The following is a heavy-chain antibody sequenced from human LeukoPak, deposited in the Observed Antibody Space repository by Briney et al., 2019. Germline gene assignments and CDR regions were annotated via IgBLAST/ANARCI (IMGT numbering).Heavy chain of an antibody. Sequence: PSETLSLTCTVSGGSISSSSYYWGWIRQPPGKGLEWIGRIYYSGSTYYNPSLKSRVTISVDTSKNQFSLKLSSVTAADTAVYYCARQDIVVVPAAPGGNWFDPWGQGTLVTVSS. CDR1: GGSISSSSYY. V-gene: IGHV4-39*01. CDR3: ARQDIVVVPAAPGGNWFDP. D-gene: IGHD2-2*01. J-gene: IGHJ5*02. CDR2: IYYSGST.